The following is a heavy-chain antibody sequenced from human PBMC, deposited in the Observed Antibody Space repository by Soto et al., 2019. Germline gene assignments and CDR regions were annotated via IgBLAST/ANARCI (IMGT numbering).Heavy chain of an antibody. J-gene: IGHJ6*02. CDR3: ASQEYYDSSGYYYYYGMDV. V-gene: IGHV1-69*06. CDR2: IIPIFGTA. D-gene: IGHD3-22*01. Sequence: QVQLVQSGAEVKKPGSSVKVSCKASGGTFSSYAISWVRQAPGQGLEWMGGIIPIFGTANYAQKFQGRVKVTADKSTSTAYMELSSLRSEDTAVYYCASQEYYDSSGYYYYYGMDVWGQGTTVTVSS. CDR1: GGTFSSYA.